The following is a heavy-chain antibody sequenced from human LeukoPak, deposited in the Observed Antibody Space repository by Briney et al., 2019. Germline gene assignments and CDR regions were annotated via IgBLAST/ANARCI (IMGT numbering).Heavy chain of an antibody. CDR3: AKPRAMTTGVGRYFDL. Sequence: GGSLRLSCGASGFTFTSYAMSWIRQAPGKGLEWVSAISGGGETTYYGDSVKGRFTISRDNSKNTLYLQMNSLRAEDTATYYCAKPRAMTTGVGRYFDLWGRGTLVTVSS. V-gene: IGHV3-23*01. CDR1: GFTFTSYA. D-gene: IGHD1-1*01. J-gene: IGHJ2*01. CDR2: ISGGGETT.